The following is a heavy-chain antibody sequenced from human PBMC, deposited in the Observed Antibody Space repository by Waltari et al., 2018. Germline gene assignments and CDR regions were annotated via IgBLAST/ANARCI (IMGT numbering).Heavy chain of an antibody. D-gene: IGHD2-21*02. Sequence: QVQLVQSGAEVKKPGSSVKVSCKTSGGTFSSYAISWVRQAPGQGLEWMGTIIPIFGTANYAQKFQGRVTITADESTSTAYMELSSLRSEDTAVYYCATDWAGTSCNGDCLENWGQGTLVTVSS. CDR3: ATDWAGTSCNGDCLEN. CDR2: IIPIFGTA. V-gene: IGHV1-69*18. J-gene: IGHJ4*02. CDR1: GGTFSSYA.